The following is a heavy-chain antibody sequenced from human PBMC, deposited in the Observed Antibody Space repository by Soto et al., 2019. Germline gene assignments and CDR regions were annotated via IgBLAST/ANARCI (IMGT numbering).Heavy chain of an antibody. CDR2: IYYSGST. Sequence: SETLSLTRTVANGSITSSSYYCGWIRQPPGKGLEWIGSIYYSGSTYYNPSLKSRVTIFGDTSKNQFSLKLSSVTAADTAVYYCASSGPDYGGNSYYYYGMDVWGQGTTVTVSS. CDR3: ASSGPDYGGNSYYYYGMDV. J-gene: IGHJ6*02. V-gene: IGHV4-39*01. CDR1: NGSITSSSYY. D-gene: IGHD4-17*01.